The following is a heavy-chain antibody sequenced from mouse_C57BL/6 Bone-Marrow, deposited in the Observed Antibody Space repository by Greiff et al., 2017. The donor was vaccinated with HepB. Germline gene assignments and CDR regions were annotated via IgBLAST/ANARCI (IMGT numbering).Heavy chain of an antibody. J-gene: IGHJ4*01. CDR2: IWRGGST. Sequence: VQLVESGPGLVQPSQSLSITCTVSGFSLTSYGVHWVRQSPGKGLEWLGVIWRGGSTDYNAAFMSRLSITKDNSKSQVFFKMNSLQADDTAIYYCAKRSNFYSNYAMDYWGQGTSVTVSS. CDR1: GFSLTSYG. D-gene: IGHD2-5*01. CDR3: AKRSNFYSNYAMDY. V-gene: IGHV2-5*01.